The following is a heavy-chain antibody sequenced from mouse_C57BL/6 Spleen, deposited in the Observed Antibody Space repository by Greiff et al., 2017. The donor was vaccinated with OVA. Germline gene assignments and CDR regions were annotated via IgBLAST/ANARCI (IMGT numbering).Heavy chain of an antibody. CDR1: GYTFTDYY. Sequence: VQLQQSGPELVKPGASVKISCKASGYTFTDYYITWVKQRPGQGLEWIGWLFPGSGSTSSNETFTGQATLTVDTSSSRDYMLLSSLTSEDAAVYVGAREGLRRWDARDYWGQGTSVTVSS. D-gene: IGHD2-4*01. CDR2: LFPGSGST. V-gene: IGHV1-75*01. J-gene: IGHJ4*01. CDR3: AREGLRRWDARDY.